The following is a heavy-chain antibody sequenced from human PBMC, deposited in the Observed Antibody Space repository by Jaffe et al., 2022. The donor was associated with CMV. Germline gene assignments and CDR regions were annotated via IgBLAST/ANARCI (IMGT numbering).Heavy chain of an antibody. Sequence: EVQLVESGGGLVQPGGSLRLSCEASGLILNNYAVGWVRQAPGRGLEWVSGLSGSGRSTYYADSVKGRFTISRDNSQNTIYLQMNSLRAEDTALYFCARHNGAWGNRIEHWGQGTLVTVSS. J-gene: IGHJ5*02. V-gene: IGHV3-23*04. CDR3: ARHNGAWGNRIEH. CDR1: GLILNNYA. D-gene: IGHD3-16*01. CDR2: LSGSGRST.